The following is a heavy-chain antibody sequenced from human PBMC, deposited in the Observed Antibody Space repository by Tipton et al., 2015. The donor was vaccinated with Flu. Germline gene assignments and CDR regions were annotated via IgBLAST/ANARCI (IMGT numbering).Heavy chain of an antibody. CDR2: INHSGST. V-gene: IGHV4-34*01. Sequence: TLSLTCAVCGGSFSGYYWSWIRQPPGKGLEWIGEINHSGSTNYNPSLKSRVTISVDTSKNQFSLKLSSVTAADTAVYYCARHYGDLPFDYWGQGTLVTVSS. CDR1: GGSFSGYY. D-gene: IGHD4-17*01. CDR3: ARHYGDLPFDY. J-gene: IGHJ4*02.